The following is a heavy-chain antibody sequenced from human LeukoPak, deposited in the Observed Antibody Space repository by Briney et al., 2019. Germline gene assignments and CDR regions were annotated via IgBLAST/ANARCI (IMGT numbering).Heavy chain of an antibody. D-gene: IGHD2-2*01. CDR3: AQIPSSDY. V-gene: IGHV3-48*03. Sequence: GGSLRLSCAASGFTFSSYEMNWVRQAPGKGLEWVSYISSTGNTIYYADSVKGRFTISRDNAKNSLYLQMNSLRAEDTAVYYCAQIPSSDYWGQGTLVTVSS. J-gene: IGHJ4*02. CDR2: ISSTGNTI. CDR1: GFTFSSYE.